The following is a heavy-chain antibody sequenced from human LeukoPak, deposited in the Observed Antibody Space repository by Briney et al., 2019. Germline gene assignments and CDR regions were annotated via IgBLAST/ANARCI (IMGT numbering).Heavy chain of an antibody. J-gene: IGHJ6*03. Sequence: RASVQVTCKACGYTFIGYYRHGVRQPPGRELEGMGWINPNSGGTNYAEKFQGRLTMTRDTSISTAHMELSRLRSDDTAVYYCARNPVVAAPNYYYYYMDVWGKGTTVTVSS. CDR1: GYTFIGYY. CDR3: ARNPVVAAPNYYYYYMDV. V-gene: IGHV1-2*02. CDR2: INPNSGGT. D-gene: IGHD2-15*01.